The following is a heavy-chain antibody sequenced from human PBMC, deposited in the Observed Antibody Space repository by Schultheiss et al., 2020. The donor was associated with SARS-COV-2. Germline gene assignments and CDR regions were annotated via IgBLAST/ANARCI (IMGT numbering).Heavy chain of an antibody. Sequence: GGSLRLSCAASGFTFSSYWMSWVRQAPGKGLEWVANIKQDGSEKYYADSVKGRFTISRDNSKNTLYLQMNSLRAEDTAVYYCASGNLGYCSSTSCPLGYWGQGTLVTVSS. CDR2: IKQDGSEK. CDR3: ASGNLGYCSSTSCPLGY. J-gene: IGHJ4*02. CDR1: GFTFSSYW. V-gene: IGHV3-7*03. D-gene: IGHD2-2*01.